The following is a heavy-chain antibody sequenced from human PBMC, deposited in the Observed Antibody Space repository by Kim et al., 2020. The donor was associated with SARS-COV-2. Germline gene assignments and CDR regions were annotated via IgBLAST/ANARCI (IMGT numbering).Heavy chain of an antibody. CDR1: GFTVSSNY. CDR2: IYSGGST. V-gene: IGHV3-53*01. D-gene: IGHD3-16*02. J-gene: IGHJ4*02. Sequence: GGSLRLSCAASGFTVSSNYMSWVRQAPGKGLEWVSVIYSGGSTYYADSVKGRFTISRDNSKNTLYLQMNSLRAEDTAVYYCARGRTYYDYVWGSYRVYYFDYWGQGTLVTVSS. CDR3: ARGRTYYDYVWGSYRVYYFDY.